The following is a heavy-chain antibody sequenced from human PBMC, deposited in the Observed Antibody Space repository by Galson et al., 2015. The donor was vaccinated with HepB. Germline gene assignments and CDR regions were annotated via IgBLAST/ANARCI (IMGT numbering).Heavy chain of an antibody. D-gene: IGHD4-23*01. CDR2: ISYDGSNK. Sequence: SLRLSCAASGFTFSSYAMHWVRQAPGKGLEWVAVISYDGSNKYYADSVKGRFTISRDNSKNTLYLQMNSLRAEDTAVYYCAKAEGGKSFDYWGQGTLVTVSS. V-gene: IGHV3-30-3*01. CDR1: GFTFSSYA. CDR3: AKAEGGKSFDY. J-gene: IGHJ4*02.